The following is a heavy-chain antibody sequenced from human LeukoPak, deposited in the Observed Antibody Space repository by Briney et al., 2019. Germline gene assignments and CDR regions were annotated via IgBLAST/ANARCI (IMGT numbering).Heavy chain of an antibody. D-gene: IGHD3-3*01. Sequence: GGSLRLSCAASGFTFSSYGMHWVRQAPGKGLEWVAVIWYDGSNKYYADSVKGRFTISRDNSKNTLYLQMNSLRAEDTAVYYCARDRQTYDFWSGTRSSRYYYYMDVWGKGTTVTVSS. CDR3: ARDRQTYDFWSGTRSSRYYYYMDV. CDR1: GFTFSSYG. J-gene: IGHJ6*03. CDR2: IWYDGSNK. V-gene: IGHV3-33*01.